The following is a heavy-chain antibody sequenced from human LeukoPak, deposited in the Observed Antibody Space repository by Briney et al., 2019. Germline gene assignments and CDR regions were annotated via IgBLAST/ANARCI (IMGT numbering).Heavy chain of an antibody. J-gene: IGHJ4*02. CDR2: IIPNFGTA. V-gene: IGHV1-69*13. D-gene: IGHD6-13*01. CDR3: ARDLTAIAGVPGDYFDH. CDR1: GCTFSSYA. Sequence: SVKVSCQASGCTFSSYAISWVRQTPGQGLEWVGGIIPNFGTANKVQKFQGRVTITADESTSTAYMELSSLRSEDTAAYYCARDLTAIAGVPGDYFDHWGQGTLVTISS.